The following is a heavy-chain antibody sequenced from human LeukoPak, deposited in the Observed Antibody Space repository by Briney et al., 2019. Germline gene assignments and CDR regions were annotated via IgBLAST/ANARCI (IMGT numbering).Heavy chain of an antibody. D-gene: IGHD1-26*01. J-gene: IGHJ4*02. CDR3: ARRGWELLDPFDY. Sequence: GESLNISCKGSGYTFRSYWIAWVRQMSGKGLEWMGIIYPGDSDTRYSPSFQGQVTISADKSISTAYLQWSSLKASDTAMYYCARRGWELLDPFDYWGQGTLVTVSS. CDR1: GYTFRSYW. CDR2: IYPGDSDT. V-gene: IGHV5-51*01.